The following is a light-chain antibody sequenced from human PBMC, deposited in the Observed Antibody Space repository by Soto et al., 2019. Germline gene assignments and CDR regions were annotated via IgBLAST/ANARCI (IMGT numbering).Light chain of an antibody. CDR3: QQYNSYWT. Sequence: DIQMTQRPSTLSASVGDRVTITCRASQSISSWLAWYQQKPGKAPKLLIYDASSLESGVPSRFSGSGSGTGFTLTISSLQPDDFATYYCQQYNSYWTFGQGTKV. J-gene: IGKJ1*01. CDR2: DAS. CDR1: QSISSW. V-gene: IGKV1-5*01.